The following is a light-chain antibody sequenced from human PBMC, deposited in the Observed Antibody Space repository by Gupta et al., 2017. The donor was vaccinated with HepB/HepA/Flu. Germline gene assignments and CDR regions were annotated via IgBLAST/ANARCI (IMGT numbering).Light chain of an antibody. V-gene: IGKV3-15*01. CDR2: GAS. CDR3: QQYNIWPLT. CDR1: QSVSSN. Sequence: STVRLSLSPGERVTLACRASQSVSSNLAWYQQKPGQAPRLLMYGASTRATGIPARFSGSGSGTEFTLTISSLQSEDFAVYYCQQYNIWPLTFGGGTKVEIK. J-gene: IGKJ4*01.